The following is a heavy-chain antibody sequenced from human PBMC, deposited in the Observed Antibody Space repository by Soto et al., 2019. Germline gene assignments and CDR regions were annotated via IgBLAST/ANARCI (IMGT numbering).Heavy chain of an antibody. CDR3: ARTHSGWYYSYCGMDV. D-gene: IGHD6-19*01. V-gene: IGHV3-7*01. CDR2: IKQDGSEK. Sequence: GGSLRLSCLASGFTFSSYWMSWVRQAPGKGLEWVANIKQDGSEKYYVDSVKGRFTISRENAKNSLYLQMNSLRAEDTAVYYCARTHSGWYYSYCGMDVWGKGTMVTISS. CDR1: GFTFSSYW. J-gene: IGHJ6*04.